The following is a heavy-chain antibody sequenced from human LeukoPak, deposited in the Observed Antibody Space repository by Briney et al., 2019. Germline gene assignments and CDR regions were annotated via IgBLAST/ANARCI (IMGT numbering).Heavy chain of an antibody. Sequence: GGSLRLSCAASGFTFSSYWMTWVRQAPGKGLEWVANIKQDGSEKYYVDSVKGRFTISRDNAKNSLYLQMSNLRAEDTAVYFCARGGGLDVWGQGATVTVSS. J-gene: IGHJ6*02. CDR3: ARGGGLDV. D-gene: IGHD3-16*01. V-gene: IGHV3-7*03. CDR2: IKQDGSEK. CDR1: GFTFSSYW.